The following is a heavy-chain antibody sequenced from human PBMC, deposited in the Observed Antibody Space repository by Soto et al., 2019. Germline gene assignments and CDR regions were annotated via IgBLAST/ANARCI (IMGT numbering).Heavy chain of an antibody. CDR2: IYYSGST. D-gene: IGHD7-27*01. J-gene: IGHJ5*02. V-gene: IGHV4-59*01. CDR1: GGSIRNYY. CDR3: ARLGQAPYRSWFDP. Sequence: SETLSLTCTVSGGSIRNYYLIWIRQPPGKGLEWIGYIYYSGSTNYNPSLKSRVTISVDTSRNQFSLKLSSVTAADTAVYYCARLGQAPYRSWFDPWGQGTLVTVS.